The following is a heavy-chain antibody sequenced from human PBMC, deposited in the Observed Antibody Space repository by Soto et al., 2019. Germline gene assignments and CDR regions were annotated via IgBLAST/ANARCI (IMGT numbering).Heavy chain of an antibody. D-gene: IGHD2-15*01. V-gene: IGHV3-73*01. CDR3: ARGGYCSGGRCYPHYMDV. CDR2: IRTKPNNYAT. Sequence: GGSLRLSCAASGFTFSGSAMHWVRQASGKGLEWVGRIRTKPNNYATAYAAAVTGRFTISRDDSENTAFLQMDSLKSEDTAVYYCARGGYCSGGRCYPHYMDVWGKGTTVTVSS. J-gene: IGHJ6*03. CDR1: GFTFSGSA.